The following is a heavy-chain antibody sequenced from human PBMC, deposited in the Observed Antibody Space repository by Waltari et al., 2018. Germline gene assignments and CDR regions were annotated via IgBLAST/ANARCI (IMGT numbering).Heavy chain of an antibody. D-gene: IGHD6-13*01. CDR2: ISYDGSNK. CDR1: GFTFSSYA. CDR3: ARDREVGAAAGTRFDP. Sequence: QVQLVESGGGVVQPGRSLRLSCAASGFTFSSYAMHWVRQAPGKGLEWVEVISYDGSNKYYADSVKGRFTISRDNSKNTLYLQMNSLRAEDTAVYYCARDREVGAAAGTRFDPWGQGTLVTVSS. J-gene: IGHJ5*02. V-gene: IGHV3-30-3*01.